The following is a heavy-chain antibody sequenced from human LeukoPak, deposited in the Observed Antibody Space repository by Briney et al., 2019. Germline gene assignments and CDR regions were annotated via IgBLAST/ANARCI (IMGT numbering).Heavy chain of an antibody. D-gene: IGHD6-19*01. CDR2: ISAYNGNT. CDR3: ARDGPEAVAGTARYYMDV. CDR1: GHTFTGYY. V-gene: IGHV1-18*04. J-gene: IGHJ6*03. Sequence: GASVKVSCKASGHTFTGYYMHWVRQAPGQGLEWMGWISAYNGNTNYAQKLQGRVTMTTDTSTSTAYMELRSLRSDDTAVYYCARDGPEAVAGTARYYMDVWGKGTTVTVSS.